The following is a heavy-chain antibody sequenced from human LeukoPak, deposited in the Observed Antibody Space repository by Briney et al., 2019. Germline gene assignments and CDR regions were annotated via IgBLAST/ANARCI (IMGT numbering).Heavy chain of an antibody. Sequence: GGSLRRSCAASGFTFSSYAMSWVRQAPGKGLEWVSAISGSGGSTYYADSVKGRFTISRDNSKNTLYLQMNSLRAEDTAVYYCAKAGRTVVTRGVHFDYWGQGTLVTVSS. J-gene: IGHJ4*02. CDR3: AKAGRTVVTRGVHFDY. CDR1: GFTFSSYA. D-gene: IGHD2-21*02. CDR2: ISGSGGST. V-gene: IGHV3-23*01.